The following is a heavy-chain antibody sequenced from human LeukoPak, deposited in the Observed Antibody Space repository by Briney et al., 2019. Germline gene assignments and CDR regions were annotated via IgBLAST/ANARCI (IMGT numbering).Heavy chain of an antibody. CDR3: ARSRRGCSGGNCYSLTGDFDY. J-gene: IGHJ4*02. Sequence: SGTLSLTCAVSGGSISRSKWWGWVRQSPGKGLEWVGEIYHSGSTNYSPSLKSRVTISVDKSKNQFSLKLSSVTAADTAVYYCARSRRGCSGGNCYSLTGDFDYWGQGTLVTVSS. CDR1: GGSISRSKW. D-gene: IGHD2-15*01. V-gene: IGHV4-4*02. CDR2: IYHSGST.